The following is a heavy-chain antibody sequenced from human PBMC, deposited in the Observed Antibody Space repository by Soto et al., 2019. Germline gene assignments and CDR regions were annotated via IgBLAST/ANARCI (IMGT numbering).Heavy chain of an antibody. CDR3: ARLSSGWYRSWDYGMDV. J-gene: IGHJ6*02. CDR1: GYSFTSYW. CDR2: IYPGDSDT. V-gene: IGHV5-51*01. Sequence: PGESLKISCKGSGYSFTSYWIGWVRQMPGKGLEWMGIIYPGDSDTRYSPSFQGQVTISADKSISTAYLQWSSLKASNTPMYYCARLSSGWYRSWDYGMDVWGQGTTVTVSS. D-gene: IGHD6-19*01.